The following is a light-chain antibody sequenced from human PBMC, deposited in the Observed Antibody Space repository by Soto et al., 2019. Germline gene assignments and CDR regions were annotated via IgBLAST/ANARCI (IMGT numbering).Light chain of an antibody. CDR1: QSRGSTF. Sequence: EIVLTQAPGTLSLSPGERATLSCKTSQSRGSTFLAWYQHKPGQAPRVLIYASSNRATGIPDRFSGSASGTDFTLTINRLEPEDFAVYYCQLYGISLHFGQGTRLEIK. CDR3: QLYGISLH. CDR2: ASS. J-gene: IGKJ5*01. V-gene: IGKV3-20*01.